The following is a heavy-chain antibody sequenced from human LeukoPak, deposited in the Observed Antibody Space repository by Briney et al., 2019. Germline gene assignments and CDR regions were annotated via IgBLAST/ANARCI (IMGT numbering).Heavy chain of an antibody. V-gene: IGHV4-39*01. J-gene: IGHJ3*02. D-gene: IGHD1-14*01. CDR1: GGSFSSSDYY. Sequence: SETLSLTCTGSGGSFSSSDYYWGWIRQPPGKGLEWIGSIYYSGTTYYNPSLKSRVTISVDTSKKQFSLKLRSVTAADTAVYYCARHEWGITNAFDIWGQGTMVTVSS. CDR2: IYYSGTT. CDR3: ARHEWGITNAFDI.